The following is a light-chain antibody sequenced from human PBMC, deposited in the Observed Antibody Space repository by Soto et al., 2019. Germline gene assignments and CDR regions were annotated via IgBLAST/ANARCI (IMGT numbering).Light chain of an antibody. CDR1: SSNIGSNT. J-gene: IGLJ3*02. Sequence: QSVLTQPPSASGTLGQRVTISCSGSSSNIGSNTVNWYQQLPGSAPKVLIYSNNQRPSGVPDRFSGSKSGTSASLAISGLQSEDEADYYCAAWDDSLWVFGGGTKLTVL. CDR3: AAWDDSLWV. V-gene: IGLV1-44*01. CDR2: SNN.